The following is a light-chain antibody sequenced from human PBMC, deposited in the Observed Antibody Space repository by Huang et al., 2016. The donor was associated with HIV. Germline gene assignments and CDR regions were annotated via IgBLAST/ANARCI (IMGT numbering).Light chain of an antibody. CDR2: GAS. V-gene: IGKV3-15*01. CDR1: HSVGSN. CDR3: QQYDNWPPLT. Sequence: IMMTQSPTTLSVSPGDRATLSCRGSHSVGSNLAWYQHKPGQAPRLLIYGASARATGIPSRFSGTGSGTEFTLTIRSVQSEDFALYYCQQYDNWPPLTFGGGTKVEIK. J-gene: IGKJ4*01.